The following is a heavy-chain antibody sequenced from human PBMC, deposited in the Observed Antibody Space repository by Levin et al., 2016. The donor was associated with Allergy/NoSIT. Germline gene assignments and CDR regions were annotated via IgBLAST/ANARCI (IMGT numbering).Heavy chain of an antibody. CDR1: GYSFTSYW. J-gene: IGHJ5*02. CDR3: ARTDKDYYDSSGSMYNWFDP. Sequence: KVSCKGSGYSFTSYWIGWVRQMPGKGLEWMGIIYPGDSDTRYSPSFQGQVTISADKSISTAYLQWSSLKASDTAMYYCARTDKDYYDSSGSMYNWFDPWGQGTLVTVSS. D-gene: IGHD3-22*01. V-gene: IGHV5-51*01. CDR2: IYPGDSDT.